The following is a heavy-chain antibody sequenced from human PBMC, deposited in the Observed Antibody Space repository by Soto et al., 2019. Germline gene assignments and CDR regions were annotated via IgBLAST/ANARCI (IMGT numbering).Heavy chain of an antibody. Sequence: SVKVSCKASGGTFSSYAISWVRQAPGQGLEWMGGIIPIFGTANYAQKFQGRVTITADKSTSTAYMELSSLRSEDTAVYYCARYCNNSDCRHLYYFDYWGLGTLVTVSS. CDR2: IIPIFGTA. CDR3: ARYCNNSDCRHLYYFDY. CDR1: GGTFSSYA. V-gene: IGHV1-69*06. J-gene: IGHJ4*02. D-gene: IGHD2-8*01.